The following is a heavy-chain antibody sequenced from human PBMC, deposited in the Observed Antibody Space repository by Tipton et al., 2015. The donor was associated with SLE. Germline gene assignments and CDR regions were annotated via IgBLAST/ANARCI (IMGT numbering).Heavy chain of an antibody. CDR3: ARDQASLGLDF. CDR1: GYTFANFW. J-gene: IGHJ4*02. Sequence: VQLVQSGAEVKKPGESLKISCRVSGYTFANFWISWVRQTPGKGLEWMGFIYPGDSDTKYSPSFEGQVTISADKSTSTAYVQWNSLKTSDSAMNYCARDQASLGLDFWGQGTLVTVSS. CDR2: IYPGDSDT. V-gene: IGHV5-51*01.